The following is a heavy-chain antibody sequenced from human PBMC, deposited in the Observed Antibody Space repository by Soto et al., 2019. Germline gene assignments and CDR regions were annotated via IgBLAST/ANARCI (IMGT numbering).Heavy chain of an antibody. CDR3: AKENGYSSSWFEFDY. Sequence: EVRLLESGGGLVQPGGSLRLSCAASGFTFSSYAMSWVRQAPGKGLEWVSAISGSGGSTYYADSVKGRFTISRDNSKNTLYLQMNSLRTEDTAVYYCAKENGYSSSWFEFDYWGQGTLVTVSS. J-gene: IGHJ4*02. V-gene: IGHV3-23*01. CDR1: GFTFSSYA. CDR2: ISGSGGST. D-gene: IGHD6-13*01.